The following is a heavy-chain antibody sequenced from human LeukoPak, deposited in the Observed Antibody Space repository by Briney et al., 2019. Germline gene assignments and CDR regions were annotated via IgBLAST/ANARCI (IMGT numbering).Heavy chain of an antibody. Sequence: ASVKVPCKASGYTFTSCYMHWVRQAPGQGLEWMGWINPNSGGTNYAQKFQGRVTMTRDTSISTAYMELSRLRSDDTAVYYCARYYDILTGYYGDAFDIWGQGTMVTVSS. CDR3: ARYYDILTGYYGDAFDI. V-gene: IGHV1-2*02. J-gene: IGHJ3*02. CDR2: INPNSGGT. D-gene: IGHD3-9*01. CDR1: GYTFTSCY.